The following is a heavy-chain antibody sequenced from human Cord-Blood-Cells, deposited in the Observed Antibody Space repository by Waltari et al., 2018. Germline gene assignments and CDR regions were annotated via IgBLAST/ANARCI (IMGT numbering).Heavy chain of an antibody. CDR3: AGRNYDFWSGYRWFDP. D-gene: IGHD3-3*01. CDR2: FDPEDGET. V-gene: IGHV1-24*01. J-gene: IGHJ5*02. Sequence: QVQLVQSGAEVKKPGASVKVSCKVLGYTLTELSIHWVRQVSGKGLEWMGGFDPEDGETIYAQKFQGRVTMTEDTSTDTAYMELSSLRSEDTAVYYCAGRNYDFWSGYRWFDPWGQGTLVTVSS. CDR1: GYTLTELS.